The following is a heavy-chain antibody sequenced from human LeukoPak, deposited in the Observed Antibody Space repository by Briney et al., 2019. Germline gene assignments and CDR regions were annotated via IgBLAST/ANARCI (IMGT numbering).Heavy chain of an antibody. D-gene: IGHD6-19*01. CDR3: ARDVGYSSFDY. Sequence: PSETLSLTCTVSGGSISSYYWSWIRQPPGKGLEWIGYIYYSGSTNYNPSLKSRVTISVDTSKNQFSLKLSSVTAADTAMYYCARDVGYSSFDYWGQGTLVTVSS. CDR1: GGSISSYY. CDR2: IYYSGST. J-gene: IGHJ4*02. V-gene: IGHV4-59*01.